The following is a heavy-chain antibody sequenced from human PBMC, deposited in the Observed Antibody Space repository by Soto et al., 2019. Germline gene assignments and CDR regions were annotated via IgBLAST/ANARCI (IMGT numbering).Heavy chain of an antibody. V-gene: IGHV1-2*04. D-gene: IGHD3-9*01. CDR2: INPNSGGT. Sequence: ASVKVSCKASGYTFTGYYMHWVRQAPGQGLEWMGWINPNSGGTNYAQKFQGWVTMTRDTSISTAYMELSRLRSGDTAVYYCARDCQYDILTGPSNYGMDVWGQGTTVTVSS. CDR1: GYTFTGYY. J-gene: IGHJ6*02. CDR3: ARDCQYDILTGPSNYGMDV.